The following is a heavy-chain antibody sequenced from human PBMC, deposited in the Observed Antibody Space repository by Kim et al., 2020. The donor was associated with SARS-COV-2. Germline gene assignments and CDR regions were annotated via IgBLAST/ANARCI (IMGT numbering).Heavy chain of an antibody. CDR1: GFTLSSYG. CDR3: AKVWGSIVVVVAATPSYGMDV. D-gene: IGHD2-15*01. CDR2: ISYDGSNK. V-gene: IGHV3-30*18. J-gene: IGHJ6*02. Sequence: GGSLRLSCAASGFTLSSYGMHWVRQAPGKGLEWVAVISYDGSNKYYADSVKGRFTISRDNSKNTLYLQMNSLRAEDTAVYYCAKVWGSIVVVVAATPSYGMDVWGQETTFTVS.